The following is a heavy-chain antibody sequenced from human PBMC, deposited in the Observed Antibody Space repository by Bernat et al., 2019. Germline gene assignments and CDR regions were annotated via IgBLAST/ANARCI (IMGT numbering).Heavy chain of an antibody. J-gene: IGHJ2*01. D-gene: IGHD6-13*01. V-gene: IGHV4-28*01. CDR2: IYYSGST. CDR1: GYSISTGNR. Sequence: QVQLQESGPGLVKPSDTLSLTCAVSGYSISTGNRWGWIRQPPGKGLEWIGYIYYSGSTYYNPSLKSRVTISIDTSKNQFSLRLSSVTAVDTAVYYCARFIAAGKTNYFDLWGRGTLVTVSS. CDR3: ARFIAAGKTNYFDL.